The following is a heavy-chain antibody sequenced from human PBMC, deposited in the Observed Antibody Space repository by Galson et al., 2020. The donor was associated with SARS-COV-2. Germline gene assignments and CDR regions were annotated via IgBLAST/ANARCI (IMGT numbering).Heavy chain of an antibody. CDR1: GGSVSSGSYY. CDR3: ARDMVWAGNYYYMDG. Sequence: SETLSLTCTVSGGSVSSGSYYWSWIRQPAGKGLEWIGRVYTSGSTNYNPSLKSRVTIAVDTSKNQFSLKLRSVTAADTAVYFCARDMVWAGNYYYMDGWGKGTTVTISS. J-gene: IGHJ6*03. CDR2: VYTSGST. V-gene: IGHV4-61*02. D-gene: IGHD2-8*01.